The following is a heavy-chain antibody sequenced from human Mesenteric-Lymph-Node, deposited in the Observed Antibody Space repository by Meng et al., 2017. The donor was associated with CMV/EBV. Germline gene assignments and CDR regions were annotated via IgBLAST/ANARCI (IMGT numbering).Heavy chain of an antibody. Sequence: LSLTCAASGFTFDDYAMHWVRQAPGKGLEWVSGISWNSGSIGYADSVKGRFTISRDNAKNSLYLQMNSLRAEDTALYYCAKDKSTSKYYYYYYGMDVWGQGTTVTVSS. CDR2: ISWNSGSI. V-gene: IGHV3-9*01. D-gene: IGHD2-2*01. CDR3: AKDKSTSKYYYYYYGMDV. CDR1: GFTFDDYA. J-gene: IGHJ6*02.